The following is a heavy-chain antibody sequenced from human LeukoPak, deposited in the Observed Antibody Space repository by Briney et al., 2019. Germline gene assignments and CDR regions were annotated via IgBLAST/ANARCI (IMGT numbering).Heavy chain of an antibody. J-gene: IGHJ4*02. CDR1: GGSFSGYY. D-gene: IGHD5-18*01. V-gene: IGHV4-34*01. CDR3: ARGGRRYSYGFIDY. Sequence: PSETLSLTCAVYGGSFSGYYWSWIRQPPGKGLEWIGEINHSGSTNYNPSLKSRVTISVDTSKNQFSLKLSSVTAAVTAVYYCARGGRRYSYGFIDYWGQGTLVTVSS. CDR2: INHSGST.